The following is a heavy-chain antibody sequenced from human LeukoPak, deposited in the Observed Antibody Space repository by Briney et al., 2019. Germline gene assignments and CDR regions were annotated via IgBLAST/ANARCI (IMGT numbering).Heavy chain of an antibody. Sequence: GASVKVSCKASGYTFTSYGISWVRQAPGQGLEWMGWISAYNGNTNYAQKFQGRVTMTRNTSISTAYMELSSLRSEDTAVYYCARAVTSYGYPYYYYYGMDVWGQGTTVTVSS. J-gene: IGHJ6*02. CDR2: ISAYNGNT. V-gene: IGHV1-18*01. D-gene: IGHD5-18*01. CDR1: GYTFTSYG. CDR3: ARAVTSYGYPYYYYYGMDV.